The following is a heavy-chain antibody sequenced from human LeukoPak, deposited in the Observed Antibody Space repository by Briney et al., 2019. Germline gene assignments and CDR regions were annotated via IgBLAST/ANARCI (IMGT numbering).Heavy chain of an antibody. CDR2: IYTSGST. CDR3: ARTTMVRGTYYMDV. Sequence: SETLSLTCTVSGGSICSGSYYWSWIRQPAGKGLEWIGRIYTSGSTNYNPSLKSRVTISVDTSKNQFSLKLSSVTAADTAVYYCARTTMVRGTYYMDVWGKGTTVTISS. V-gene: IGHV4-61*02. J-gene: IGHJ6*03. D-gene: IGHD3-10*01. CDR1: GGSICSGSYY.